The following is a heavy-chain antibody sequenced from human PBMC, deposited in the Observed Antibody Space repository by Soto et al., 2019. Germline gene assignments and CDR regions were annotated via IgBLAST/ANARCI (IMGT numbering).Heavy chain of an antibody. CDR3: ARELNTESSAYYSFAF. CDR1: GYIFTAYG. D-gene: IGHD3-22*01. Sequence: QVQLVQSGPEMKMPGASVKVSCKTSGYIFTAYGLAWLRQAPGQRPEWMGWVSTNDDRTNYAQKFQGRVTMTTDRSTTTTSMELRSLRPDDTAVYYCARELNTESSAYYSFAFWGQGTLVTVSS. V-gene: IGHV1-18*01. J-gene: IGHJ4*02. CDR2: VSTNDDRT.